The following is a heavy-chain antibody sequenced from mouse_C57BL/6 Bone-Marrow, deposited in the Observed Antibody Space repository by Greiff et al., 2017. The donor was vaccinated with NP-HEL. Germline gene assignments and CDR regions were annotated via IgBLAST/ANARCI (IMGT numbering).Heavy chain of an antibody. V-gene: IGHV1-64*01. CDR1: GYTFTSYR. D-gene: IGHD1-1*01. CDR3: ARSGTTVVPGDY. Sequence: QVQLQQPGAELVKPGASVKLSCKASGYTFTSYRMHWVKQRPGQGLEWIGMIHPNSGSTNYNEKFKSKATLTVDKSSSTAYMQLSSLTSEDSAVYYCARSGTTVVPGDYWGQGTSVTVSS. J-gene: IGHJ4*01. CDR2: IHPNSGST.